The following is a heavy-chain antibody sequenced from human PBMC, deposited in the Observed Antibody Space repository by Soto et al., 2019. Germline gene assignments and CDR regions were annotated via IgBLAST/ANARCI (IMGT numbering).Heavy chain of an antibody. CDR3: TRPRYCSGGRCYNNFGS. CDR1: GGTFSTYT. V-gene: IGHV1-69*12. CDR2: IVLGTT. J-gene: IGHJ4*02. Sequence: QVQLVQSGADVKKPGSSVKVSCKASGGTFSTYTISWVRQAPGQGLEWLGGIVLGTTAYAQKFQGRLTITADESHSTAYMELSNLRSEDTAVYYCTRPRYCSGGRCYNNFGSWGEGTLVTVSS. D-gene: IGHD2-15*01.